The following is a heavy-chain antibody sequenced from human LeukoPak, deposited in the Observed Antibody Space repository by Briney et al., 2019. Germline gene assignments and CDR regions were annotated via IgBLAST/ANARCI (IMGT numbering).Heavy chain of an antibody. V-gene: IGHV4-30-4*01. J-gene: IGHJ4*02. CDR2: IYYSGST. Sequence: SETLSLTCTVSGGSISSGDYYWSWIRQLPGKGLEWIGYIYYSGSTYYNPSLKSRVTISVDTSKNQFSLKLSSMTAADTAVYYCASYDFWSGYYDYWGQGTLVTVSS. D-gene: IGHD3-3*01. CDR3: ASYDFWSGYYDY. CDR1: GGSISSGDYY.